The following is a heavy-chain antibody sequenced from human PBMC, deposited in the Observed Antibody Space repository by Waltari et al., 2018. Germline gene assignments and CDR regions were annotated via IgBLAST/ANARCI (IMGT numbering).Heavy chain of an antibody. Sequence: QVQLVQSGAEVKKPGASVKVSCKASGYTFTSFDINWVRQATGQGLEWMGWMNPNSGYTGYAQKFQCRVTITRNTSISTAYMELSTLRSEDTAVYYCAICNGYDNSGYSAYGPYPDYWGQGTLVTVSS. CDR3: AICNGYDNSGYSAYGPYPDY. CDR1: GYTFTSFD. D-gene: IGHD3-22*01. V-gene: IGHV1-8*01. CDR2: MNPNSGYT. J-gene: IGHJ4*02.